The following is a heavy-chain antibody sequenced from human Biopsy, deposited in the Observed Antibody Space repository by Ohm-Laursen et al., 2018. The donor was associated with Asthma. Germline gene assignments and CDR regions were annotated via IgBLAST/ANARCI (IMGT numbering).Heavy chain of an antibody. CDR2: ISVYNGNT. V-gene: IGHV1-18*01. CDR1: GYTFNSAG. Sequence: ASVKVSCKTSGYTFNSAGITWVRQAPGQGLEWMGWISVYNGNTKVAQKLQDRVTMITDTSTSTAYIELRSLRSDDTAVYFCARAVDYSHYYGIDVRGQGTTVTAS. J-gene: IGHJ6*02. D-gene: IGHD3-10*01. CDR3: ARAVDYSHYYGIDV.